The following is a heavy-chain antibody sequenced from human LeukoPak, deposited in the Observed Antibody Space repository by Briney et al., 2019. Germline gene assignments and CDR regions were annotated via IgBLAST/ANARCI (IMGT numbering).Heavy chain of an antibody. CDR3: ARFRTYVVVTAPLDY. CDR2: IWSDGSNK. Sequence: PGGSLRLSCAASGFTFSSYAMHWVRQAPGKGLEWVAVIWSDGSNKYYADSVKGRFTISRDNSKNTPYLQMNSLRAEDTALYYCARFRTYVVVTAPLDYWGQGTLVTVSS. D-gene: IGHD2-21*02. J-gene: IGHJ4*02. CDR1: GFTFSSYA. V-gene: IGHV3-33*01.